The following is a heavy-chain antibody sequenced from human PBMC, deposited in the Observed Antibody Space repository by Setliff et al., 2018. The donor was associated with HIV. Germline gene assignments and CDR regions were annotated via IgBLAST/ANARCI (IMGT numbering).Heavy chain of an antibody. CDR3: APRRTQYGIFDY. CDR2: INQGGSEK. V-gene: IGHV3-7*05. D-gene: IGHD2-2*01. J-gene: IGHJ4*02. CDR1: GFLFHTYW. Sequence: GGSLRLSCAASGFLFHTYWMSWVRQAPGKGLEWVANINQGGSEKYYVDSVKGRFTISRDNAKNSLYLQLYSLSAEDTAVYYCAPRRTQYGIFDYWGQGTLVTVSS.